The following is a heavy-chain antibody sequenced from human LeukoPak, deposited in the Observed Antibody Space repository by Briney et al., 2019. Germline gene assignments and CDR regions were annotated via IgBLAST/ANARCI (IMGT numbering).Heavy chain of an antibody. CDR3: ARETGYDILTGYYGHGWFDP. CDR2: IYHSGST. J-gene: IGHJ5*02. V-gene: IGHV4-38-2*02. Sequence: SETLSLTCTVSGYSISSGYYWGWIRQPPGKGLEWIGSIYHSGSTYYNPSLKSRVTISVDTSKNQFSLKLSSVTAADTAVYYCARETGYDILTGYYGHGWFDPWGQGTLVTVSS. D-gene: IGHD3-9*01. CDR1: GYSISSGYY.